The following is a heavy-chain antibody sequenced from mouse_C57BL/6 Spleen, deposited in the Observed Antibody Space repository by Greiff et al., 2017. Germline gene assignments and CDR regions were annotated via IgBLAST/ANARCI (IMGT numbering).Heavy chain of an antibody. CDR1: GFNIKDYY. Sequence: EVNLVESGAELVKPGASVKLSCTASGFNIKDYYMHWVKQRTEQGLEWIGRLDPEDGETKYAPKFQGKATITADTSSNTAYLQLSSLTSEDTAVYYCANYYGSTWFAYWGQGTLVTVSA. D-gene: IGHD1-1*01. CDR2: LDPEDGET. J-gene: IGHJ3*01. CDR3: ANYYGSTWFAY. V-gene: IGHV14-2*01.